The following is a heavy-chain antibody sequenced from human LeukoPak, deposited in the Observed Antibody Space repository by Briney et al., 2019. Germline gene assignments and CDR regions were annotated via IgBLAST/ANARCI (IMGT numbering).Heavy chain of an antibody. CDR2: INPYTGET. D-gene: IGHD6-19*01. V-gene: IGHV1-2*02. Sequence: ASVKVSCKASGYTFTGYFIHWVRQAPGQGPEWMGWINPYTGETRNVQKFQGRVTMTRDTSISTAYMELTRLRSNDTAIYFCARLAVPANFFDFWGQGTLITVSS. CDR1: GYTFTGYF. J-gene: IGHJ4*02. CDR3: ARLAVPANFFDF.